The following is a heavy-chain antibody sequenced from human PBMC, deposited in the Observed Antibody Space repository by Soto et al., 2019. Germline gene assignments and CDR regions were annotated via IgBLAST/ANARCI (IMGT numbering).Heavy chain of an antibody. Sequence: GESLKISCKGSGYSFTSYWIGWVRQMPGKGLEWMGIIYPGDSDTRYSPSFQGQVTISADKSISTAYLQWSSLKASDTAMYYCARGGNLYYYDRSGGFDPWGQATLVNVSS. V-gene: IGHV5-51*01. CDR3: ARGGNLYYYDRSGGFDP. CDR1: GYSFTSYW. CDR2: IYPGDSDT. D-gene: IGHD3-22*01. J-gene: IGHJ5*02.